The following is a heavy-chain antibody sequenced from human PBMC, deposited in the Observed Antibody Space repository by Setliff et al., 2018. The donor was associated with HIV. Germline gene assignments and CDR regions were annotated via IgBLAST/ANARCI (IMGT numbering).Heavy chain of an antibody. J-gene: IGHJ6*03. V-gene: IGHV4-34*01. CDR3: AGAIQPYYMDV. Sequence: SETLSLTCAVYGGSFSGYYWSWIRQPPGKGLEWIGEINHSGSTLYNPSLKSRVTISVDTSNNHFSLKLRSVTAADTVVYYCAGAIQPYYMDVWGKGTTVTVSS. CDR1: GGSFSGYY. CDR2: INHSGST.